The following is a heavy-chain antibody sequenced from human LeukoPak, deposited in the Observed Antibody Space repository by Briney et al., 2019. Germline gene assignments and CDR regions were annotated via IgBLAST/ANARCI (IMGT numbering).Heavy chain of an antibody. Sequence: GGSLRLSCAASGFTFSNYEMNWVCQAPGKGLEWISHISNTGDIIHYADSVKGRFSISRDNAKNSLYLQMNSLRAEDTAVYYCARDLLGWELHYFDYWGQGTLVTVSS. CDR2: ISNTGDII. J-gene: IGHJ4*02. CDR3: ARDLLGWELHYFDY. V-gene: IGHV3-48*03. CDR1: GFTFSNYE. D-gene: IGHD1-26*01.